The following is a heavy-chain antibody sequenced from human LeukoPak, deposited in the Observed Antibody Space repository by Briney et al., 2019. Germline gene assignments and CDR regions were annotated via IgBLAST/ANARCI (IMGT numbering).Heavy chain of an antibody. CDR3: AREPAPGVPFDY. D-gene: IGHD3-10*01. V-gene: IGHV3-21*01. CDR2: ISSSSSYI. J-gene: IGHJ4*02. CDR1: GFTFSGHS. Sequence: GGSLRLSCVASGFTFSGHSMNWVRQAPGKGLEWVSSISSSSSYIYYADSVKGRFTISRDNAKNSLYLQMNSLRAEDTAVYYCAREPAPGVPFDYWGQGTLVTVSS.